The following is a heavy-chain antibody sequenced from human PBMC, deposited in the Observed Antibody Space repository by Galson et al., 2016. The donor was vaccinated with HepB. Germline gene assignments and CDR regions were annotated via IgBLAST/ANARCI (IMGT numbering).Heavy chain of an antibody. Sequence: LRLSCAASGFTFSSYWMSWVRQAPGKGLEWVANIKQDGSEKYYVDSVKGQFTISRDNAKNSLYLQMNHLRAEDTAVYYCARGVFRYFDWLPYLDYWGQGTLVTVSS. CDR2: IKQDGSEK. CDR3: ARGVFRYFDWLPYLDY. J-gene: IGHJ4*02. CDR1: GFTFSSYW. V-gene: IGHV3-7*01. D-gene: IGHD3-9*01.